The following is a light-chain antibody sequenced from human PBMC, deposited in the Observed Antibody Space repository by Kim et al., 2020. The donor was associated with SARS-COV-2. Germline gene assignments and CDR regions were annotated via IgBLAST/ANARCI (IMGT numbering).Light chain of an antibody. CDR3: QQSYGHSWT. J-gene: IGKJ1*01. CDR2: DAS. CDR1: QSISRY. Sequence: DIQMTQFPSSLSSSVGDRVTIACRASQSISRYLNWYQQKPGTAPKLLIHDASSLQSGVPSRFSGSGSGTDFTLTISSLQVEDFVTYYCQQSYGHSWTFGQGTKVDIK. V-gene: IGKV1-39*01.